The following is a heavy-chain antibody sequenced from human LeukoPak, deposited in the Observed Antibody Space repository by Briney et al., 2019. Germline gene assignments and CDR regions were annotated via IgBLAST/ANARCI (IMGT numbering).Heavy chain of an antibody. CDR3: TRDQMNY. J-gene: IGHJ4*02. D-gene: IGHD5-24*01. V-gene: IGHV3-53*01. Sequence: PGGSLRLSCTASEFTVSRNYMLWVRQDPGKGLEWVSLIFSNGDTHYADSVKGRFTISRDTSKNTVSLQMNSLRVEDTAMYYCTRDQMNYWGQGTLVTVSS. CDR2: IFSNGDT. CDR1: EFTVSRNY.